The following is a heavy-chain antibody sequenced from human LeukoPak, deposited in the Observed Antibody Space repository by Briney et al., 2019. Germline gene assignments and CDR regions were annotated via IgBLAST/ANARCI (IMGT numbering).Heavy chain of an antibody. J-gene: IGHJ3*02. D-gene: IGHD4-17*01. V-gene: IGHV4-59*08. Sequence: SETLSLTCTVSGDSITSYYWSWIRQPPGKGLEWIGYIYYSGSTNYNPSLKSRVTISVDTSKNQFSLKLSSVTAADTAVYYCARQGGDYADAFDIWGQGTMVTVSS. CDR3: ARQGGDYADAFDI. CDR1: GDSITSYY. CDR2: IYYSGST.